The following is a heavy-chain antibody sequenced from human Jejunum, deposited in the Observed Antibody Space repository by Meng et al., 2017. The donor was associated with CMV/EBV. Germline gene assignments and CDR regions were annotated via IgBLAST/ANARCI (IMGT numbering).Heavy chain of an antibody. J-gene: IGHJ4*02. D-gene: IGHD3-16*01. CDR1: GCTFNNYW. Sequence: TSGCTFNNYWMHWVRQAPGKGLVWVSRISPDGSSANYGDSVKGRFTTTRDNAKNTLYLQMSNVRAEDTGIYYCTRMFEEGTFGFRYWGQGTLVTAPQ. CDR3: TRMFEEGTFGFRY. CDR2: ISPDGSSA. V-gene: IGHV3-74*01.